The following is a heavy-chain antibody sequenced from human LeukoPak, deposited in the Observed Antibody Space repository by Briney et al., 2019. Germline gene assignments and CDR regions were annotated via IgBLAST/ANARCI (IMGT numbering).Heavy chain of an antibody. CDR1: GFTFGDYA. CDR2: IRSKAYGGTT. J-gene: IGHJ5*02. V-gene: IGHV3-49*04. Sequence: GGSLRLSCTASGFTFGDYAMSWVRQAPGKGLEWVGFIRSKAYGGTTEYAASVKGRFTISRDDSKGIAYLQMNSLKTEDTAVYYCTRAEYYYDSSGYYLSDNWFDPWGQGTLVTVSS. CDR3: TRAEYYYDSSGYYLSDNWFDP. D-gene: IGHD3-22*01.